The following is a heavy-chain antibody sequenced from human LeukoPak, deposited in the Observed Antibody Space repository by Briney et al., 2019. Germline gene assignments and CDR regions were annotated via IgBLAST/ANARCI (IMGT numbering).Heavy chain of an antibody. Sequence: PSETLSLTCTVSAGSISSTSYYRGWIRQPPGKGLEWIGNIFYSGSTYYNPSLKSRVTISLDMSKNQFSLKLSSVIAADTAVYYCARGNDYGDYVLDYWGQGTLVTVSS. CDR2: IFYSGST. CDR3: ARGNDYGDYVLDY. CDR1: AGSISSTSYY. J-gene: IGHJ4*02. V-gene: IGHV4-39*07. D-gene: IGHD4-17*01.